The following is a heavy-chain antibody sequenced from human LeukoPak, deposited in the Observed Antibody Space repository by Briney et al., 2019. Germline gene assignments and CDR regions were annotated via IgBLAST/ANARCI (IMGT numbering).Heavy chain of an antibody. CDR2: IYSGGNT. D-gene: IGHD6-13*01. V-gene: IGHV3-53*01. CDR1: GFTVSSNS. CDR3: ARDAPGYSSSWYNDY. J-gene: IGHJ4*02. Sequence: PGGSLRLSCTVSGFTVSSNSWSWVRQAPGKGLEWVSFIYSGGNTHYADSVKGRFTISRDNAKNSLYLQMNSLRAEDTAVYYCARDAPGYSSSWYNDYWGQGTLVTVSS.